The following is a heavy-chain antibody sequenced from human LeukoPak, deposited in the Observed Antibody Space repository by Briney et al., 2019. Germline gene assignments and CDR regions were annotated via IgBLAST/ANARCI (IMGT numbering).Heavy chain of an antibody. Sequence: ASVKVSCKAFGYTFTSNYMHWVRQAPGQGLEWMGRINPNSGGTNYAQKFQGRVTMTRDTSISTAYMELSRLRSDDTAVYYCARGVVAATFYYYMDVWGKGTTVTVSS. D-gene: IGHD2-15*01. V-gene: IGHV1-2*06. J-gene: IGHJ6*03. CDR2: INPNSGGT. CDR1: GYTFTSNY. CDR3: ARGVVAATFYYYMDV.